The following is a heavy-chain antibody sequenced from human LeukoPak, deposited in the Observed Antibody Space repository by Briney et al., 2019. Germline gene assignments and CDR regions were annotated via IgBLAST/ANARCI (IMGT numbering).Heavy chain of an antibody. V-gene: IGHV1-3*01. J-gene: IGHJ4*02. CDR3: ARGRGSYFDY. D-gene: IGHD1-26*01. Sequence: ASVKVSCKASGYTVSGYAMHWVRQAPGQRLEWMGWINAGDGKTEYSQNFQGRVTITRDTSASTAYMDLSSLRSEDTAVYYCARGRGSYFDYWGQGTLVTVSS. CDR1: GYTVSGYA. CDR2: INAGDGKT.